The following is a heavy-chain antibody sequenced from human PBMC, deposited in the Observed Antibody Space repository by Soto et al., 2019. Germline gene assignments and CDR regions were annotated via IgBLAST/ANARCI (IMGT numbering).Heavy chain of an antibody. V-gene: IGHV1-69*08. CDR3: ARDGVTAAPLSFDY. CDR1: GGTFSSYT. CDR2: IIPILGIA. Sequence: QVQLVQSGAEVKKPGSSVKVSCKASGGTFSSYTISWVRQAPGQGLEWMGRIIPILGIANYAKKFQGRVTLTAAKSTSTAYGELCSLRSEDTAVYSCARDGVTAAPLSFDYWGQGTLVTVSS. D-gene: IGHD2-21*02. J-gene: IGHJ4*02.